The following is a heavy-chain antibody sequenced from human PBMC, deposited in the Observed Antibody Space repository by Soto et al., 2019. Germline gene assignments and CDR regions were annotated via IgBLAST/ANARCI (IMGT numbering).Heavy chain of an antibody. CDR2: IYYSGST. Sequence: SETLSLTCTVSGGSISSSSYYWGWIRQPPGKGLEWIGSIYYSGSTYYNPSLKSRVTISVDTSKNQFSLKLSSVTAADTAVYYCSRQAYSSSSGLDYWGQGTLVTVS. V-gene: IGHV4-39*01. D-gene: IGHD6-6*01. J-gene: IGHJ4*02. CDR3: SRQAYSSSSGLDY. CDR1: GGSISSSSYY.